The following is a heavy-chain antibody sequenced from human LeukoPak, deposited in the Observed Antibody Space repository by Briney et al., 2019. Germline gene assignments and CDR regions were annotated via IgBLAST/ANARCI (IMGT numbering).Heavy chain of an antibody. Sequence: ASVKVSCKASGFILRNFGISWLRQAPGQGLEWMAWISIADGRTDYAQNFQGRVTLTTDTSTNTAYMELRSLRSDDTAVYFCARVPDTGHKYWGQGTLVTVSS. V-gene: IGHV1-18*01. CDR3: ARVPDTGHKY. CDR2: ISIADGRT. J-gene: IGHJ4*02. CDR1: GFILRNFG.